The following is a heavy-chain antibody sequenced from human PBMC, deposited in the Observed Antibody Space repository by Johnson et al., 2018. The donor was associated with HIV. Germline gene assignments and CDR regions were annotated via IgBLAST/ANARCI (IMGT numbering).Heavy chain of an antibody. V-gene: IGHV3-30*04. CDR1: GFTFSSYA. J-gene: IGHJ3*02. Sequence: QVQVVESGGGVVQPGRSLRLSCAASGFTFSSYAMHWVRQAPGKGLEWVAVISYDGSNKYYADSVKGRFTISRDNSKNTLYLQMNSLRAEDTAVYYCARRGKDCDAFDIWGQGTMVTVSS. CDR2: ISYDGSNK. D-gene: IGHD2-21*01. CDR3: ARRGKDCDAFDI.